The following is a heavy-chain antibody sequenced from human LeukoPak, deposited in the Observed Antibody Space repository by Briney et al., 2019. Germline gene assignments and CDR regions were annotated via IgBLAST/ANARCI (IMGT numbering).Heavy chain of an antibody. D-gene: IGHD3-22*01. J-gene: IGHJ4*02. Sequence: GGSLRLSCAASGFTFTTYALSWVRQAPGKGLEWVSAISGSGGNTYYVDSVKGRFTISRDNPKNALYLQMNSLRAEDTAVYYCARRTYDSSGFDYWGQGTLVTVSS. V-gene: IGHV3-23*01. CDR1: GFTFTTYA. CDR2: ISGSGGNT. CDR3: ARRTYDSSGFDY.